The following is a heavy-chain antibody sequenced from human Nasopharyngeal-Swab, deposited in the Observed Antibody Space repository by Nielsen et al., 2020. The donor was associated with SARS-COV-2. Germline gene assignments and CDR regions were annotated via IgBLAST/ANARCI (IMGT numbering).Heavy chain of an antibody. CDR3: ASGLNWFPFDY. V-gene: IGHV4-59*01. CDR2: IYYSGST. J-gene: IGHJ4*02. Sequence: WIRQPPGKGLEWIGYIYYSGSTNYNPSLKSRVTISVDMSKNQFSLKLSSVTAADTAVYYCASGLNWFPFDYWGQGTLVTVSS. D-gene: IGHD3-9*01.